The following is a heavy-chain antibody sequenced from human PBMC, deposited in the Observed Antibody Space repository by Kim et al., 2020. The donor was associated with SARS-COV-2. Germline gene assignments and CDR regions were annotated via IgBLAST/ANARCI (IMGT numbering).Heavy chain of an antibody. Sequence: ASVKVSCKASGYTFTSYYMHWVRQPPGQGLEWMGIINPSGGSTSYAQKFQGRVTMTRDTSTSTLYMELSSLRYEDTAAYYCAGDLVGCSGGSCYFRMGFWGQGTPVTVSS. CDR1: GYTFTSYY. D-gene: IGHD2-15*01. V-gene: IGHV1-46*01. CDR3: AGDLVGCSGGSCYFRMGF. CDR2: INPSGGST. J-gene: IGHJ6*02.